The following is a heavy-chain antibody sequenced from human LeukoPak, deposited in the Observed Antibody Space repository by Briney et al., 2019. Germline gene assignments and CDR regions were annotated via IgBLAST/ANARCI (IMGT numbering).Heavy chain of an antibody. D-gene: IGHD6-19*01. V-gene: IGHV3-30*02. J-gene: IGHJ4*02. CDR1: GFTFSSYG. Sequence: PGGSLRLSCAASGFTFSSYGMHWVRQAPGKGLEWVAFIRYDGSNKYYADSVKGRFTISRDNSKNTLYLQMNSLRAEDTAVYYCARERQSTVAGRNVIVYWGQGTLVTVSS. CDR3: ARERQSTVAGRNVIVY. CDR2: IRYDGSNK.